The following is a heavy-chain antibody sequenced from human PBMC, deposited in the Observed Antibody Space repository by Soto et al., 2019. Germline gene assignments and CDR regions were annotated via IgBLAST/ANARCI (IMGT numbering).Heavy chain of an antibody. CDR3: ARDSSGWDAFDI. J-gene: IGHJ3*02. V-gene: IGHV3-30-3*01. D-gene: IGHD6-19*01. CDR1: VFTFSSYA. Sequence: PGGSLRLSCAASVFTFSSYAMHWVRQAPGKGLEWVAVISYDGSNKYYADSVKGRFTISRDNSKNTLYLQMNSLRAEDTAVYYCARDSSGWDAFDIWGQGTMVTVSS. CDR2: ISYDGSNK.